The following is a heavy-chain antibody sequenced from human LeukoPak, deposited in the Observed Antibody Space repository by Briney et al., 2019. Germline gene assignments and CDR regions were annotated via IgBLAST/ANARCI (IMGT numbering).Heavy chain of an antibody. J-gene: IGHJ5*02. D-gene: IGHD3-9*01. CDR3: ARDPSGNILTGYTNWFDP. Sequence: GSTSYAQKFQGRVTMTRDTSTSTVYMELSSLRSEDTAVYYCARDPSGNILTGYTNWFDPWGQGTLVTVSS. CDR2: GST. V-gene: IGHV1-46*01.